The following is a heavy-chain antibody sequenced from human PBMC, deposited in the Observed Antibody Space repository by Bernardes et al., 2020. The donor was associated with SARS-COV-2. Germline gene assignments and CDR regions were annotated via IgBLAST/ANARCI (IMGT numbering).Heavy chain of an antibody. CDR2: INPNSGGA. CDR1: GFTFPGYY. CDR3: ARERAEAGLDP. V-gene: IGHV1-2*02. D-gene: IGHD6-13*01. J-gene: IGHJ5*02. Sequence: ASVKVSCKASGFTFPGYYIHWVRQAPGQGLEWMGWINPNSGGANYAQKFQGRVTMTRDTSISTAYMELSRLRSDDTVVYYCARERAEAGLDPWGQGTLVTVTS.